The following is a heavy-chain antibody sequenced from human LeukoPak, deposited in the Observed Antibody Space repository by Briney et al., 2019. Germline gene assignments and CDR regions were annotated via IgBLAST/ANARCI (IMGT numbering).Heavy chain of an antibody. CDR3: ARGWLRAAAGTGLDY. CDR2: IWYDGSNR. Sequence: PGRSLRLSCAASGFTFSSYAVHWVRQAPGKGLEWVAVIWYDGSNRYYADSVKGRFTISRDNSKNTLSLQMNSLRAEDTAVYYCARGWLRAAAGTGLDYWGQGTLVTVSS. D-gene: IGHD6-13*01. J-gene: IGHJ4*02. V-gene: IGHV3-33*08. CDR1: GFTFSSYA.